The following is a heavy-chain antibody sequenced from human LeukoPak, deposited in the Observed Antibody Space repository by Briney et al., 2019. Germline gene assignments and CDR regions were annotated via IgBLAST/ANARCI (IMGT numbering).Heavy chain of an antibody. Sequence: AGGSLRLSCAASGFIFTDYWMHWVRQAPGKELVWVARIRGDGRATTYADSVKGRFTISRDNAMNTVYLQMNSLSAEDTAVYFCASQSKDGITLVRVDYWGQGTQVTVSS. D-gene: IGHD3-10*01. J-gene: IGHJ4*02. CDR1: GFIFTDYW. CDR2: IRGDGRAT. CDR3: ASQSKDGITLVRVDY. V-gene: IGHV3-74*03.